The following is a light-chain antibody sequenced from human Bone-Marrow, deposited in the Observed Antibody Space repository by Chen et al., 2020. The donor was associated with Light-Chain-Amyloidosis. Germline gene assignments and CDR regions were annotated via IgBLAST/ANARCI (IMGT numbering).Light chain of an antibody. V-gene: IGLV2-14*03. CDR1: SSDVGGYNF. Sequence: QSVLTQPASVSGSPGQSITISCTGTSSDVGGYNFVSWYQQHPGKAPKLMIYDVSNRPSGVSNRFSGSKSGNTASLTIAGLQAEDEADYYCSSKTSSATLYVFGTGTKVTVL. CDR2: DVS. CDR3: SSKTSSATLYV. J-gene: IGLJ1*01.